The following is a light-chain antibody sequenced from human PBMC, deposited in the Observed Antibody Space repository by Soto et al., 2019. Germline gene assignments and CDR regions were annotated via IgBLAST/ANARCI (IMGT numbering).Light chain of an antibody. Sequence: QSVLTQPASVSGSPGQSITISCTGNNSNLGAGYDVHWYQQLPGAAPKLVIFGNRNRPSGVPERFSGSKSGTSASLAITGLQAEDEADYYCQAYDYSLTAFVFGGGTKLTVL. J-gene: IGLJ3*02. CDR2: GNR. CDR1: NSNLGAGYD. V-gene: IGLV1-40*01. CDR3: QAYDYSLTAFV.